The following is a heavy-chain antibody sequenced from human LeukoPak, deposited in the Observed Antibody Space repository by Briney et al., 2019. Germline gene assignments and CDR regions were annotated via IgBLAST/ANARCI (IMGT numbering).Heavy chain of an antibody. Sequence: ASVKVSCKASGYTFTSYGISWVRQAPGQGLEWMGWINPNSGGTDYAQKFQGRVTLTRDTSISTAYMELSRLISDDTAVYYCARGPNGDYVAFYWFDPWGQGTLVTVSS. CDR1: GYTFTSYG. J-gene: IGHJ5*02. V-gene: IGHV1-2*02. D-gene: IGHD4-17*01. CDR2: INPNSGGT. CDR3: ARGPNGDYVAFYWFDP.